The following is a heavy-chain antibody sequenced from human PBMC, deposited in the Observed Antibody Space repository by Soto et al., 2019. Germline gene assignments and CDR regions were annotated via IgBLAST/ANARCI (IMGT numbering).Heavy chain of an antibody. V-gene: IGHV4-61*01. D-gene: IGHD3-10*01. CDR1: GGSISGNYIY. J-gene: IGHJ6*02. CDR2: IYYSGST. Sequence: SDTLSLTCSVSGGSISGNYIYWVWIRQHPGKGLEWIGYIYYSGSTNYNPSLKTRVTISVDTSKNQFSLKLSSVTAADTAVYYCARDVPRMVRGEDGMDVWGQGTTVTVS. CDR3: ARDVPRMVRGEDGMDV.